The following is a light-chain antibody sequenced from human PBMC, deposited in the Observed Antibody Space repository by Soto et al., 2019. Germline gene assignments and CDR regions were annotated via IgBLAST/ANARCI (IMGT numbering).Light chain of an antibody. Sequence: DIQMTQSPSTLSASVGDRVTITCRASQSLSTWLAWYQQKPGKAPKLLIYKASSLETGVPSRFGASGSGTEFTLTISSLQPDDFATYYCQQYSGNPITFVQGTRLEIK. CDR1: QSLSTW. J-gene: IGKJ5*01. CDR3: QQYSGNPIT. CDR2: KAS. V-gene: IGKV1-5*03.